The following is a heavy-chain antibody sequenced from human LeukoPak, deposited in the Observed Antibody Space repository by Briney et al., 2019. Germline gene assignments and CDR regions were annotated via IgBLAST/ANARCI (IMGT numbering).Heavy chain of an antibody. CDR1: GGSISSSSYY. V-gene: IGHV4-61*05. J-gene: IGHJ4*02. CDR2: IYYSGST. Sequence: SETLSLTCTVSGGSISSSSYYWGWIRQPPGKGLEWIGYIYYSGSTNYNPSLKSRVTISVDTSKNQFSLKLSSVTAADTAVYYCARGELSYDYWGQGTLVTVSS. CDR3: ARGELSYDY. D-gene: IGHD3-16*02.